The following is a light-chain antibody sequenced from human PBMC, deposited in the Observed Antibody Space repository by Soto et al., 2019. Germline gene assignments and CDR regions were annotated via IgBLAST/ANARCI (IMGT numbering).Light chain of an antibody. Sequence: EIVLTQSPGTLSLSPGERATLSCRASQSVRDSHLAWYQQKPGQAPSLFIYETSSRATGIPDRFRGSGSGTEFALTITRVEPEDVAMYFCQQYGSSPGTFGQGTKVEI. CDR2: ETS. CDR1: QSVRDSH. CDR3: QQYGSSPGT. V-gene: IGKV3-20*01. J-gene: IGKJ1*01.